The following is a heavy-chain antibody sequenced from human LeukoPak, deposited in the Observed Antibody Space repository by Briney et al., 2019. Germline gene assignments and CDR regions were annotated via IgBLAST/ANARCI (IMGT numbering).Heavy chain of an antibody. CDR3: ARDWDYDRSGHWVAQGSAGGFDI. V-gene: IGHV1-18*01. J-gene: IGHJ3*02. D-gene: IGHD3-22*01. CDR2: ISGYNGNT. Sequence: GASVKVSCKASGYTFTSYSVSWVRQAPGQGLEWLGWISGYNGNTNYPQKLQGRVTLTTDTSTNTAYMELRSLRSDDTAVYYCARDWDYDRSGHWVAQGSAGGFDIWGQGTMITVSS. CDR1: GYTFTSYS.